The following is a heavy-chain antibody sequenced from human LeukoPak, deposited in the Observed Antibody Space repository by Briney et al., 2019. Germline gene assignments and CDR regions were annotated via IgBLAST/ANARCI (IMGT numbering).Heavy chain of an antibody. V-gene: IGHV4-30-4*01. D-gene: IGHD6-6*01. CDR3: ARDARIAARLNYFDY. CDR2: IYYSGST. J-gene: IGHJ4*02. CDR1: GGSISSGDYY. Sequence: PSQTLSLTCTVSGGSISSGDYYWSWIRQPPGKGLEWIGYIYYSGSTYYNPSLKSRVTISVDTSKNQFSLKLSSVTAADTAVYYCARDARIAARLNYFDYWGQGTLVTVSS.